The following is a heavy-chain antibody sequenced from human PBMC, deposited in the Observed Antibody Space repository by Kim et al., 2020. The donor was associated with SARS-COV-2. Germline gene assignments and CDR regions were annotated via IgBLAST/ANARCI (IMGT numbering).Heavy chain of an antibody. J-gene: IGHJ4*02. CDR3: SRAQGGAFDY. V-gene: IGHV4-4*02. Sequence: TPHHNPPLKTRVTVSVDKSKTQSSLRLSSVTAADTAVYYCSRAQGGAFDYWGQGTLVTVSS. CDR2: TP. D-gene: IGHD1-26*01.